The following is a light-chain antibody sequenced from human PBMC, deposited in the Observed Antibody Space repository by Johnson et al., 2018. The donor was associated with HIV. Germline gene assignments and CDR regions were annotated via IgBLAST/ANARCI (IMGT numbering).Light chain of an antibody. CDR2: DNN. Sequence: HSVLTQPPSVSAAPGQKVTISCSGSSSNIGRNYVSWYQQLPGTAPKLLIFDNNKRPSGIPGRFSASKSGTSATLGITGLQTGDEADYYCGTWDSSLSAYVFGTGTKVTVL. CDR1: SSNIGRNY. CDR3: GTWDSSLSAYV. J-gene: IGLJ1*01. V-gene: IGLV1-51*01.